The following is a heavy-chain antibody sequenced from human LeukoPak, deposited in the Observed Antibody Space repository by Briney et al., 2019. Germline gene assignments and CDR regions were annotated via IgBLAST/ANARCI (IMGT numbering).Heavy chain of an antibody. Sequence: SETLSLTCAIYGGSFGTHSWTWIRQPPGKGLEWVGEIHQSGSTNYNPSLRSRVIISVDTSKNQFSVRLRSVTAADTAMYFCTRGNMSPGSFHGMDVWGQGAMVT. CDR1: GGSFGTHS. V-gene: IGHV4-34*01. J-gene: IGHJ6*02. CDR3: TRGNMSPGSFHGMDV. CDR2: IHQSGST. D-gene: IGHD2-21*01.